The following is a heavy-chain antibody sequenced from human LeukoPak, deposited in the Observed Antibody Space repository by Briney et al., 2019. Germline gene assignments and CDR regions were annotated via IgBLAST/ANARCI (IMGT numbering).Heavy chain of an antibody. CDR3: ARDPGDSSGYHYYYYGMDV. D-gene: IGHD6-19*01. V-gene: IGHV4-34*01. CDR1: GGSFSGYY. J-gene: IGHJ6*02. CDR2: INHSGST. Sequence: SETLSLTCAVYGGSFSGYYWSWIRQPPGKGLEWLGEINHSGSTNYNPSLKSRVTISVDTSKNQFSLKLSSVTAADAAVYYCARDPGDSSGYHYYYYGMDVWGQGTTVTVSS.